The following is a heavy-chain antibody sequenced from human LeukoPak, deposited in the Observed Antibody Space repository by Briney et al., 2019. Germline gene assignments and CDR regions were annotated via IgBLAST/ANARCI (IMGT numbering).Heavy chain of an antibody. J-gene: IGHJ6*03. CDR2: IYYSGST. Sequence: SETLSLTCTVSGGFISSYYWSWIRQPPGKGLEWIGYIYYSGSTNYNPSLKSRVTISVDTSKNQFSLKLSSVTAADTAVYYCARVGGYCSSTSCYFYYYMDVWGKGTTVTVSS. V-gene: IGHV4-59*01. D-gene: IGHD2-2*01. CDR1: GGFISSYY. CDR3: ARVGGYCSSTSCYFYYYMDV.